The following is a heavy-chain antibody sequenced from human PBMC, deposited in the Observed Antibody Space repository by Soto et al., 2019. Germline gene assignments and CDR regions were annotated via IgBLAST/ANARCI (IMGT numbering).Heavy chain of an antibody. CDR2: ISRNGGST. Sequence: EVQVVESGGGLVQPGGSLRLSCAASGFTFRSYAMHWVRQAPGMGLEYVSTISRNGGSTYYANSVKGRFTISRDNSKNTLYLQMGSLRAEDMAVYYCAREGGSYYFDYWGQGTLVTVSS. J-gene: IGHJ4*02. CDR3: AREGGSYYFDY. D-gene: IGHD1-26*01. CDR1: GFTFRSYA. V-gene: IGHV3-64*01.